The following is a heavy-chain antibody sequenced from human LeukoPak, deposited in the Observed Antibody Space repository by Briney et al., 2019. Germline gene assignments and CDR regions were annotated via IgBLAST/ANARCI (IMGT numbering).Heavy chain of an antibody. Sequence: SVKVSCKASGGTFSSYAISWVRQAPGQGLEWMGRIIPIFGTASYAQKFQGRVTITTDESTSTAYMELSSLRSEDTAVYYCARGYDFWSGSNWFDPWGQGTLVTVSS. D-gene: IGHD3-3*01. CDR2: IIPIFGTA. J-gene: IGHJ5*02. CDR3: ARGYDFWSGSNWFDP. V-gene: IGHV1-69*05. CDR1: GGTFSSYA.